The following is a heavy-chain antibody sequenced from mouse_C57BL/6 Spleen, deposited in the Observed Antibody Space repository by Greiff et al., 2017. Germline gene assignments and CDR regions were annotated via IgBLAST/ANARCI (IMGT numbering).Heavy chain of an antibody. CDR1: GYTFTSYW. CDR3: ARLDPAHYAMDY. CDR2: IHPNSGST. V-gene: IGHV1-64*01. Sequence: QVQLKQPGAELVKPGASVKLSCKASGYTFTSYWMHWVKQRPGQGLEWIGMIHPNSGSTNYNEKFKSKATLTVDKSSSTAYMQLSSLTSEDSAVYYCARLDPAHYAMDYWGQGTSVTVSS. J-gene: IGHJ4*01.